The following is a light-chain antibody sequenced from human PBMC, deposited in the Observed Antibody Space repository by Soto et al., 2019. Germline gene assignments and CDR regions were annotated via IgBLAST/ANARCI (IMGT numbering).Light chain of an antibody. Sequence: VVSQSXATVSFSLGEXXXXXXXASTSVSSYLAWSTQKXGQAPRVLIYDESXRATGIPDRFSGSGSGTDFTLTISSLEPEECAVYYCQQRSNWPWTFGQGTKVDIK. CDR2: DES. CDR3: QQRSNWPWT. J-gene: IGKJ1*01. CDR1: TSVSSY. V-gene: IGKV3-11*01.